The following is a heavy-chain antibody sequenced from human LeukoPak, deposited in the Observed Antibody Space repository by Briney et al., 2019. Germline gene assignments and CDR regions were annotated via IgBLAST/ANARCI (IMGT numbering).Heavy chain of an antibody. J-gene: IGHJ4*02. CDR2: ISSSGSTI. Sequence: GGSLRLSCAASGFTFSSYEMNWVRQAPGKGLEWVSYISSSGSTIYYADPVKGRFTISRDNAKNSLYLQMNSLRAEDTAVYYCARCDPFWGFDYWGQGTLVTVSS. V-gene: IGHV3-48*03. D-gene: IGHD3-16*01. CDR3: ARCDPFWGFDY. CDR1: GFTFSSYE.